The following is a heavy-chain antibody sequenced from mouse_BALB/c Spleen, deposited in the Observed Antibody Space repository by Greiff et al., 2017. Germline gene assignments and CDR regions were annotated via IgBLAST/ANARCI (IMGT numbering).Heavy chain of an antibody. J-gene: IGHJ2*01. V-gene: IGHV1S22*01. Sequence: LQQPGSELVRPGASVKLSCKASGYTFTSYWMHWVKQRPGQGLEWIGNIYPGSGSTNYDEKFKSKATLTVDTSSSTAYMQLSSLTSEDSAVYYCTRGGYYGPYYFDYWGQGTTLTVSS. CDR1: GYTFTSYW. CDR2: IYPGSGST. D-gene: IGHD1-2*01. CDR3: TRGGYYGPYYFDY.